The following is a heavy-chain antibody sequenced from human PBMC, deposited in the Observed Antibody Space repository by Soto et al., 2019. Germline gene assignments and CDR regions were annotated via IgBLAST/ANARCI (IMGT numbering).Heavy chain of an antibody. CDR1: GFTFSNFW. J-gene: IGHJ5*02. V-gene: IGHV3-7*01. CDR2: IKHDGSET. Sequence: GGSLRLSCAASGFTFSNFWMSWVRQPPGKGLEWVANIKHDGSETYYVDSVKGRFTISRDNAKNSLYLQMNSLRAEDTAVYYCAREALLNWFDPWGQGTLVTVS. CDR3: AREALLNWFDP. D-gene: IGHD2-15*01.